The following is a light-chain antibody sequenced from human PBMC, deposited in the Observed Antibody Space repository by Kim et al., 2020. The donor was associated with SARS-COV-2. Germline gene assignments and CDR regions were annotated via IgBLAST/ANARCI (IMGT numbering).Light chain of an antibody. Sequence: AVELTCTRRSRRGGYAIAGHQQQPEKGPRNLMSLSSDSGHSKGDGIPDGVAGTSSGAVRYLTSTSLQSEDEADYYCQTWGTGIQVFGGGTKLTVL. CDR1: SRRGGYA. CDR2: LSSDSGH. J-gene: IGLJ2*01. CDR3: QTWGTGIQV. V-gene: IGLV4-69*01.